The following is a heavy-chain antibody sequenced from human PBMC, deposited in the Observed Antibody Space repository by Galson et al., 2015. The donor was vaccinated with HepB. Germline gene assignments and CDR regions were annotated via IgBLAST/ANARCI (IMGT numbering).Heavy chain of an antibody. J-gene: IGHJ6*03. CDR2: ISYDGSNK. CDR3: ARGHTAMAFYYYYYMDV. V-gene: IGHV3-30-3*01. CDR1: GFTFSSYA. Sequence: SLRLSCAASGFTFSSYAMHWVRQAPGEGLEWVAVISYDGSNKYYADSVKGRFTISRDNSKNTLYLQMNSLRAEDTAVYYCARGHTAMAFYYYYYMDVWGKGTTVTVSS. D-gene: IGHD5-18*01.